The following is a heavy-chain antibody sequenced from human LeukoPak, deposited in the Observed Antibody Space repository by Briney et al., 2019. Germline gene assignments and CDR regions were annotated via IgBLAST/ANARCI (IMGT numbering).Heavy chain of an antibody. CDR2: ISWNSGSI. J-gene: IGHJ4*02. Sequence: GGSLRLSCAASGFTFSDYYMSWIRQAPGKGLEWVSGISWNSGSIGYADSVKGRFTISRDNAKNSLYLQMNSLRAEDTAVYYCAKDAQYQLPRGYYFDYWGQGTLVTVSS. CDR1: GFTFSDYY. D-gene: IGHD2-2*01. V-gene: IGHV3-9*01. CDR3: AKDAQYQLPRGYYFDY.